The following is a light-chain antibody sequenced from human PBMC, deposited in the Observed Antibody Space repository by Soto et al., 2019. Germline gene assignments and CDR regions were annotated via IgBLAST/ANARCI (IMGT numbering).Light chain of an antibody. CDR3: QQRSIWPLT. CDR1: QSVGSY. V-gene: IGKV3-11*01. Sequence: EIVLTQSPATLSLSPGERATPSCRASQSVGSYLAWYQQKPGQAPRLVIQDASNRATGIPARFSGSGSGADFTLTISSLEPEDVAVYFCQQRSIWPLTFGGGTKVDIK. CDR2: DAS. J-gene: IGKJ4*01.